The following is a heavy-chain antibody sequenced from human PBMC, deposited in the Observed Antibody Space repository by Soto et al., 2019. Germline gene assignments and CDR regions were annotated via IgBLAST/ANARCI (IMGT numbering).Heavy chain of an antibody. D-gene: IGHD3-3*01. CDR2: INTDNGNT. CDR3: ARDQGITTFGVYSMYYYGMDV. J-gene: IGHJ6*02. V-gene: IGHV1-18*01. Sequence: QVQLVQSGAEVKKPGASVKVSCKASGYTFTNAGISWVRQAPGQGLEWLGWINTDNGNTNYAQHLQRRVTLTTDTSTSTSYMVMRSLRSDDTAVYYCARDQGITTFGVYSMYYYGMDVWGPGTTVTVPS. CDR1: GYTFTNAG.